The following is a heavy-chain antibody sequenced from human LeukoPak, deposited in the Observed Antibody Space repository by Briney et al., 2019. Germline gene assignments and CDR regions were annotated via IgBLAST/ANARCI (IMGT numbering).Heavy chain of an antibody. J-gene: IGHJ4*02. CDR2: ITTSHTTV. D-gene: IGHD4-17*01. V-gene: IGHV3-11*01. CDR3: ARVYGDYFDY. Sequence: PGGSLRLSCAASGLTFSNAWMTWVRQAPGKGLEWISYITTSHTTVYYADSVKGRFTISRDNAKKSLYLEMNSLRAEDTAVYYCARVYGDYFDYWGQGTLVTVSS. CDR1: GLTFSNAW.